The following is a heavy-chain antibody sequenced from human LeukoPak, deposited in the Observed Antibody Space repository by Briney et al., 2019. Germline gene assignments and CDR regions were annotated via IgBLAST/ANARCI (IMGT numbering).Heavy chain of an antibody. CDR2: IYSGGST. D-gene: IGHD2-15*01. J-gene: IGHJ3*02. Sequence: GGSLRLSCAVSGFTVSSNYMNCVRQAPGKGLEWVSVIYSGGSTYYADSVKGRFTISRDNSKNTLDLQMKSLRAEDTAVYYCASGGTGGDAFDIWGQGTMVTVSS. CDR3: ASGGTGGDAFDI. V-gene: IGHV3-53*01. CDR1: GFTVSSNY.